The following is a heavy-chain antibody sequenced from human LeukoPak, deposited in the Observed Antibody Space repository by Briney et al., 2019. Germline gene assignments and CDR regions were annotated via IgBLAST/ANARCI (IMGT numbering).Heavy chain of an antibody. CDR2: ISAYNGNT. J-gene: IGHJ4*02. V-gene: IGHV1-18*01. CDR3: ARDGGRCSSTSRLLAIVEYGGPEYYFDY. Sequence: ASVKVSRKASGYTFTSYGISWVRQAPGQGLEWMGWISAYNGNTNYAQKLQGRVTMTRDTSISTAYMELSRLRSDDTAVYYCARDGGRCSSTSRLLAIVEYGGPEYYFDYWGQGTLVTVSS. CDR1: GYTFTSYG. D-gene: IGHD2-2*01.